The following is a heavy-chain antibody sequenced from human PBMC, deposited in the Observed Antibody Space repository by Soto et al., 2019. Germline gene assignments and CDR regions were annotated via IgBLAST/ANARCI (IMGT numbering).Heavy chain of an antibody. D-gene: IGHD3-9*01. CDR3: ARGFGGSHYDQARDQGGRRIGFDWLPHFDY. J-gene: IGHJ4*02. CDR2: LGTAGDT. CDR1: GFTFSSYD. V-gene: IGHV3-13*01. Sequence: EVQLVESGGGLVQPGGSLRLSCAASGFTFSSYDMHWVRQATGKGLEWVSALGTAGDTYYPGSVKGRFTISRENAKNSLYLQMNSQRAEDTAVYYCARGFGGSHYDQARDQGGRRIGFDWLPHFDYWGQGTLVTVSS.